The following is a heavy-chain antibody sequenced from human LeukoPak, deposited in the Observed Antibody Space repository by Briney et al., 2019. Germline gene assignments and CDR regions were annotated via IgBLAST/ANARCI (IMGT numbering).Heavy chain of an antibody. D-gene: IGHD4-11*01. CDR2: IWSDGTNQ. CDR3: ARDAQRGFDYSNSLEY. J-gene: IGHJ4*02. V-gene: IGHV3-33*01. CDR1: GFTFNHYG. Sequence: GRSLRLSCAAAGFTFNHYGMHWVRQAPGRGLEWVAVIWSDGTNQYYAGSVKGRFTISRDDSGNTVYLQMNSLRPEDTGVYYCARDAQRGFDYSNSLEYWGQGTPVTVST.